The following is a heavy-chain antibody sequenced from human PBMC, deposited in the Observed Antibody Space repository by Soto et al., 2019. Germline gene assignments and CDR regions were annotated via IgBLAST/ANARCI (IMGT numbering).Heavy chain of an antibody. CDR2: ISYDGSNK. J-gene: IGHJ3*02. CDR3: ARDVGSSGSSSAFDI. D-gene: IGHD1-26*01. CDR1: GFSFSTYA. V-gene: IGHV3-30-3*01. Sequence: QVQLVESGGGVVQPGRSLRLSCAASGFSFSTYAMHWVRQAPGKGLEWVAVISYDGSNKYYADSLKGRFTISRDNAQNDLYLQMNSLRAEDTAVYYCARDVGSSGSSSAFDIWGQGTMVTVSS.